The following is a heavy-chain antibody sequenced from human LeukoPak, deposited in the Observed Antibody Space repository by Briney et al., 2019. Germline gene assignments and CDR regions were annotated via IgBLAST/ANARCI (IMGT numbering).Heavy chain of an antibody. CDR3: ARWGNYYYDSSGVFDY. CDR2: IYTTETT. V-gene: IGHV4-4*07. Sequence: SETLSLTCTVSGNSITSYYWSWIRQSAEKGLEWIGRIYTTETTNYNPSLKSRVTISVDTSKNQFSLKLSSVTAADTAVYYCARWGNYYYDSSGVFDYWGQGTLVTVSS. J-gene: IGHJ4*02. CDR1: GNSITSYY. D-gene: IGHD3-22*01.